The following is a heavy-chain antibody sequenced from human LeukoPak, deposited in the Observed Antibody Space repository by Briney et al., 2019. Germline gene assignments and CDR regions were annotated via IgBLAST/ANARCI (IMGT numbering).Heavy chain of an antibody. Sequence: GGSLRHSCAASGFTFSSYSMNWVRQAPGKGLEWVSSISSSSSYIYYEDSVQGRFTVSRDNFKNTLYLQMNRLRAEDTAVYYCARGGYSSSQDAFDIWGQGTMVTVSS. CDR3: ARGGYSSSQDAFDI. D-gene: IGHD6-13*01. CDR1: GFTFSSYS. J-gene: IGHJ3*02. CDR2: ISSSSSYI. V-gene: IGHV3-21*04.